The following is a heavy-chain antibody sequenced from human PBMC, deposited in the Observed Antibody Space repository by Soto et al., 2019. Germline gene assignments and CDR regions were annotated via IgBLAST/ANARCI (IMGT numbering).Heavy chain of an antibody. J-gene: IGHJ4*02. V-gene: IGHV3-15*01. Sequence: PGGSLRLSCAASGFTSSNAWMSWVRQAPGKGLEWVGRIKSKTDGGTTDYAAPVKGRFTISRDDSKNTLYLQMNSLKTEDTAVYYCTTDKRAAIRWSTGFDYWGQGTLVTVSS. CDR2: IKSKTDGGTT. CDR3: TTDKRAAIRWSTGFDY. D-gene: IGHD4-17*01. CDR1: GFTSSNAW.